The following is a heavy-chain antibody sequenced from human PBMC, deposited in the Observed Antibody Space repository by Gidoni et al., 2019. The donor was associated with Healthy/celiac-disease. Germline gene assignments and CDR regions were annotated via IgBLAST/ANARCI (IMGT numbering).Heavy chain of an antibody. Sequence: QLQLQEPGPGLAKPSETLSLTCTVSGGSISSSSYYWGWLRQPPGKGLEWIGSIYYSGSTYYNPSLKSRVTISVDTSKNQFSLKLSSVTAADTAVYYCARRKEAGGWFDPWGQGTLVTVSS. CDR2: IYYSGST. CDR1: GGSISSSSYY. D-gene: IGHD1-26*01. V-gene: IGHV4-39*01. CDR3: ARRKEAGGWFDP. J-gene: IGHJ5*02.